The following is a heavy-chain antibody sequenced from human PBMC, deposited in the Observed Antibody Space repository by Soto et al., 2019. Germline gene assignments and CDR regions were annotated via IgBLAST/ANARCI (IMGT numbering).Heavy chain of an antibody. CDR3: ARGRYGDY. CDR1: GYGFTTYG. D-gene: IGHD1-1*01. V-gene: IGHV1-18*01. CDR2: ISAHNGNT. Sequence: QVHLVQSGAEVKKPGAPVKVSCKGSGYGFTTYGITWVRQAPGQGLEWRAWISAHNGNTNYAQKLQGRGTLTIDTSPRTAYMELRSLRSDDTAVYYCARGRYGDYWGQGALVTVSS. J-gene: IGHJ4*02.